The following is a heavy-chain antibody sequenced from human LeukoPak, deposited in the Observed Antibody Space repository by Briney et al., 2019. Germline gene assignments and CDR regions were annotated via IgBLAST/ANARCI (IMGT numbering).Heavy chain of an antibody. J-gene: IGHJ4*02. D-gene: IGHD4-11*01. CDR1: GYTFTSYY. Sequence: AASVKVSCKAFGYTFTSYYMHWVRQAPGQGLEWMGIINPSGGGTSYAQKFQGRVTMTRDTSTRTVYMELSSLRSEDTAVYYCARWTTTYLDYWGQGTLVTVSS. CDR2: INPSGGGT. CDR3: ARWTTTYLDY. V-gene: IGHV1-46*01.